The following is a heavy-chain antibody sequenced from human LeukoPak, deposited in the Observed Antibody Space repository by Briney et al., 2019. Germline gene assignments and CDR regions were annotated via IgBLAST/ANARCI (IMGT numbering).Heavy chain of an antibody. D-gene: IGHD1-14*01. Sequence: PGGSLRLSCAASGLTFRTYTMHWVRQAPGKGLEWVTVISYDGSKQYYADSVKGRFTISRDNSKNTLYLQMNNLRTEDTAMYYCATGGTGAFDIWGQGTMVTVSS. CDR3: ATGGTGAFDI. J-gene: IGHJ3*02. CDR1: GLTFRTYT. CDR2: ISYDGSKQ. V-gene: IGHV3-30-3*01.